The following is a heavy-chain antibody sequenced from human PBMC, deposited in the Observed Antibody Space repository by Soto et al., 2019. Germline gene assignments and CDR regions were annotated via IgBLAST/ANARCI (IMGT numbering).Heavy chain of an antibody. V-gene: IGHV3-21*01. J-gene: IGHJ4*01. CDR2: ISSGSSDT. CDR1: GFTCSRGS. Sequence: PGGALRVSCEASGFTCSRGSINWVRQVPGKGLEWVASISSGSSDTWYADSVKGRFIISRDNAQDSLFLQMNTLRPEDTAMYYCARVAYWGPGTQVTVSS. CDR3: ARVAY.